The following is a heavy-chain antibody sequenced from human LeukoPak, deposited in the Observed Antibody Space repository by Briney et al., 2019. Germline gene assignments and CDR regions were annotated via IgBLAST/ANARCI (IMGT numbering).Heavy chain of an antibody. CDR1: GGSISSSSYY. CDR2: IYYSGST. V-gene: IGHV4-39*07. D-gene: IGHD6-13*01. J-gene: IGHJ6*03. CDR3: ARDRSSSWGYYYYMDV. Sequence: SETLSLTCTVSGGSISSSSYYWGWIRQPPGKGLERIGSIYYSGSTYYNPSLKSRVTISVDTSKNQFSLKLSSVTAADTAVYYCARDRSSSWGYYYYMDVWGKGTTVTVSS.